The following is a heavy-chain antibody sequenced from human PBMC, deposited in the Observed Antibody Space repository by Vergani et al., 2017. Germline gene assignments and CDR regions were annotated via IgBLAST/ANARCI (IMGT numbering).Heavy chain of an antibody. CDR1: GFTFSSYA. D-gene: IGHD3-9*01. CDR3: ARGQDDILTGRWAYYYYGMDV. CDR2: ISCSGGST. J-gene: IGHJ6*02. Sequence: EVQLVESGGGLVQPGGSLRLSCAASGFTFSSYAMSWVRQAPGKGLEWVSAISCSGGSTYYADSVKGRFTISRDHSKNTLYLQMNSLRAEDTAVYYCARGQDDILTGRWAYYYYGMDVWGQGTTVTVSS. V-gene: IGHV3-23*04.